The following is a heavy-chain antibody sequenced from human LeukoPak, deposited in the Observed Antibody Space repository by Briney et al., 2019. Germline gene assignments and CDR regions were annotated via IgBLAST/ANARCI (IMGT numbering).Heavy chain of an antibody. D-gene: IGHD1-26*01. CDR2: AYSGVNA. J-gene: IGHJ6*03. CDR1: GDSMQSYY. CDR3: AREKSGTLTRAYYYIHV. Sequence: SETLSLTCTVSGDSMQSYYWSWIRQSPKKGLEWIGRAYSGVNAYYNPSLQSRVTISVDKSNNQFSLDLTSVTAADTALYYCAREKSGTLTRAYYYIHVWGKGITVTVSS. V-gene: IGHV4-4*07.